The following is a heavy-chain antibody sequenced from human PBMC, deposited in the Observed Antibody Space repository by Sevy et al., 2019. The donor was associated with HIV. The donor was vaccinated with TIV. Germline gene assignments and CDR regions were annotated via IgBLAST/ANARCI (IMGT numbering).Heavy chain of an antibody. CDR1: GGTFSSYA. J-gene: IGHJ4*02. CDR2: IIPIFGTA. CDR3: ARGWQLGYYFDY. V-gene: IGHV1-69*01. D-gene: IGHD6-6*01. Sequence: ASVKVSCKASGGTFSSYAISWVRQAPGQGLEWVGGIIPIFGTANYAQKFQGRVTITADESTSTAYMELSSLRSEDTAVYYCARGWQLGYYFDYWGQGTLVTVSS.